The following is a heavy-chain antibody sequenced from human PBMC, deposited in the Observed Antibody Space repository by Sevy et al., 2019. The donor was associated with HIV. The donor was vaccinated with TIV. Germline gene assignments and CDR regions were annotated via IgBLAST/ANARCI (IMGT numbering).Heavy chain of an antibody. J-gene: IGHJ4*02. D-gene: IGHD4-17*01. Sequence: SETLSLTCTVSGGSISSGGYYWSWIRQHPGKGLEWIGYIYYGGSTYYNPSLKSRVTISVDTSKNQFSLKLSSVTAADTAVYYCARSFRGDGYGDYGGVDYWGQGTLVTVSS. CDR3: ARSFRGDGYGDYGGVDY. CDR1: GGSISSGGYY. V-gene: IGHV4-31*03. CDR2: IYYGGST.